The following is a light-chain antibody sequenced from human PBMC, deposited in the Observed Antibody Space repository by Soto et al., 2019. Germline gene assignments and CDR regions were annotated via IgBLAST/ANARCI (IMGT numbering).Light chain of an antibody. CDR3: SSYAGSNIV. CDR1: SSDVGGYNY. Sequence: QSALTQPPSASGSPGQSVTISCTGTSSDVGGYNYASWYQQHPGKAPKLMIYEVSKRPSGVPDRFSGSKSGNTASLTVSGLQAEDEADYYCSSYAGSNIVFGTGTKVTVL. V-gene: IGLV2-8*01. J-gene: IGLJ1*01. CDR2: EVS.